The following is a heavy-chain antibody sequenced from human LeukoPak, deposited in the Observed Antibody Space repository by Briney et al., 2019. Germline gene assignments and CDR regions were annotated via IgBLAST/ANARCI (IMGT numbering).Heavy chain of an antibody. CDR2: ISYDGSNK. Sequence: GRSLRLSCAASGFTFSSYAMHWVRQAPGKGLEWVAVISYDGSNKYYADSVKGRFTISRDNSKNTLYLQMNSLRAEDTAVYYCARDLDNYYGSGSYGYWGQGTLVTVSS. V-gene: IGHV3-30-3*01. D-gene: IGHD3-10*01. CDR1: GFTFSSYA. CDR3: ARDLDNYYGSGSYGY. J-gene: IGHJ4*02.